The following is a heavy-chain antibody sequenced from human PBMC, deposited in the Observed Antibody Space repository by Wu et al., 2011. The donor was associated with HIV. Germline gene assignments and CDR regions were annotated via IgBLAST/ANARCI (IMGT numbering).Heavy chain of an antibody. CDR1: GGTFSNYA. CDR3: ASGTKFYDRSGLLPFDY. Sequence: QIQLVQSGAEVKKPGSSVKVSCKASGGTFSNYAISWVRQAPGQGLEWMGDFIPIFDTTNYAQRFQGRVTITTDDSTSTVYMGLSSLTSEDTAVYYCASGTKFYDRSGLLPFDYWGQGPWSPSPQ. V-gene: IGHV1-69*05. J-gene: IGHJ4*02. D-gene: IGHD3-22*01. CDR2: FIPIFDTT.